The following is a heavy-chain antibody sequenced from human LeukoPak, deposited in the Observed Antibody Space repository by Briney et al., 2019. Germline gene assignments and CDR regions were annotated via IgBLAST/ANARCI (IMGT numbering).Heavy chain of an antibody. D-gene: IGHD4-23*01. CDR1: GYTFTSYG. CDR2: IIPILGIA. Sequence: ASVKVSCKASGYTFTSYGISWVRQAPGQGLEWMGRIIPILGIANYAQKFQGRVTITADKSTSTAYMELSSLRSEDTAVYYCARDKDGGNIRHFDYWGQGTLVTVSS. J-gene: IGHJ4*02. CDR3: ARDKDGGNIRHFDY. V-gene: IGHV1-69*04.